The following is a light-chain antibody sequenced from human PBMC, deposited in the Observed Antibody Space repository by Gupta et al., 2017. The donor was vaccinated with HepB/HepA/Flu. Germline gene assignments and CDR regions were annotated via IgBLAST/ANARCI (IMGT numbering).Light chain of an antibody. CDR2: SNN. CDR3: AAWDDSVV. J-gene: IGLJ2*01. CDR1: SSNIGSNT. Sequence: SVLTLPPSASGAPGRRVTIPCSGSSSNIGSNTVNWYQQLPGTAPKLLIYSNNQRPSGVPDRFSGSKSGTSASLAISGLQSEDEADYYCAAWDDSVVFGGGTKLTVL. V-gene: IGLV1-44*01.